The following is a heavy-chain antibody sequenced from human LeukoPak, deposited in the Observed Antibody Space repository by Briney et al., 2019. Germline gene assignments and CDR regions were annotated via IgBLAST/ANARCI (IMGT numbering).Heavy chain of an antibody. CDR1: GGSISSSNW. CDR3: AREGRYSGSYADY. CDR2: IYHSGNT. J-gene: IGHJ4*02. D-gene: IGHD1-26*01. Sequence: SGTLSLTCDVSGGSISSSNWWSWVRQPPGKGLEWIGEIYHSGNTKYNPSLKSRVTISVDKSKNQFSLKLSSVTAADTAVYYCAREGRYSGSYADYWGQGTLVTVSS. V-gene: IGHV4-4*02.